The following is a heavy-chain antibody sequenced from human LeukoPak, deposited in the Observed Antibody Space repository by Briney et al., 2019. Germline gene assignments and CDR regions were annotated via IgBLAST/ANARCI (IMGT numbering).Heavy chain of an antibody. V-gene: IGHV3-21*01. D-gene: IGHD3-10*01. CDR3: ARDYASDY. CDR1: GFTFSTYT. J-gene: IGHJ4*02. CDR2: ISSSGYYI. Sequence: PGGSLRLSCAASGFTFSTYTMNWVRQAPGKGLEWVSSISSSGYYIYYADSVKGRFTISRDNAKNSLYLQMSSLRAEDTAVYYCARDYASDYWGQGTLVTVSS.